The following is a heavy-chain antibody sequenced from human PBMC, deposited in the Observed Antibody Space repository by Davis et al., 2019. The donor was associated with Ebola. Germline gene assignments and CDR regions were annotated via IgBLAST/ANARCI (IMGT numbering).Heavy chain of an antibody. V-gene: IGHV1-69*13. CDR3: ARDSGYEVLAAYGMDV. CDR1: GGTFSSYA. Sequence: SVKVSCKASGGTFSSYAISWVRKAPGQGLEWMGGIIPLFGTANYAQKFQGRVTITADESTSTAYMELSSLRSEDTAVYYCARDSGYEVLAAYGMDVWGQGTTVTVSS. J-gene: IGHJ6*02. CDR2: IIPLFGTA. D-gene: IGHD5-12*01.